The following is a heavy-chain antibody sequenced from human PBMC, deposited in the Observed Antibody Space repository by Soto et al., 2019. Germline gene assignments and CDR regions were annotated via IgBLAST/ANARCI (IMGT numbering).Heavy chain of an antibody. J-gene: IGHJ4*02. CDR2: IYYSGTT. CDR3: ARLGGVVSAPFDS. D-gene: IGHD2-15*01. V-gene: IGHV4-31*03. Sequence: SETLSLTCSVSVGSISSSGYFWSWIRQHPGYGLEWLGHIYYSGTTHYNPSLKSRLTISRETSKNQFSLKLRSVTAADTAVYYCARLGGVVSAPFDSWGQGALVTVSS. CDR1: VGSISSSGYF.